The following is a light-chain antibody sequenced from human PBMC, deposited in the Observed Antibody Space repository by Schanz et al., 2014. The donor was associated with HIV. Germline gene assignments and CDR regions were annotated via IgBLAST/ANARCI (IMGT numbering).Light chain of an antibody. CDR1: SSNFRSNA. CDR3: ATWDDSLKGWV. Sequence: QSVLTQPPSASGTPGQRVTISCSGSSSNFRSNAVNWYQQLPGTAPKLVIYNTYHRPSGVPDRFSGSQSGASAFLAISGLQSEDEADFYCATWDDSLKGWVFGGGTKLTVL. CDR2: NTY. J-gene: IGLJ3*02. V-gene: IGLV1-44*01.